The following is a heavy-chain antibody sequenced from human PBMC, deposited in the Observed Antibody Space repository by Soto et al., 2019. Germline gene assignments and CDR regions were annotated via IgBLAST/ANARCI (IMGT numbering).Heavy chain of an antibody. J-gene: IGHJ6*03. Sequence: GGSLRLSCAASGFTFSNYAMSWVRQAPGKGLEWVSAISGSGGSTYYADSVKGRFTISRDNSKNTLYLQMNSLRAEDTAVYYCAKAVFPVDYYYYMDVWGKGTTVTVSS. CDR2: ISGSGGST. CDR1: GFTFSNYA. V-gene: IGHV3-23*01. CDR3: AKAVFPVDYYYYMDV.